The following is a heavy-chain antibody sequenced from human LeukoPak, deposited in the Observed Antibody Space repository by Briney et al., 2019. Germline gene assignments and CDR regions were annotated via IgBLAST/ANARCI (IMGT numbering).Heavy chain of an antibody. CDR1: GFTFSSYW. Sequence: GGSLRLSCAASGFTFSSYWTSWVRQAPGKGLEWVANINQDGGEKYYVDSVKGRFTISRDNAKNSLYLQMNGLRAEDTAVYYCASIVVVIGTRSFDYWGQGSLVSVSS. CDR2: INQDGGEK. J-gene: IGHJ4*02. V-gene: IGHV3-7*01. CDR3: ASIVVVIGTRSFDY. D-gene: IGHD2-15*01.